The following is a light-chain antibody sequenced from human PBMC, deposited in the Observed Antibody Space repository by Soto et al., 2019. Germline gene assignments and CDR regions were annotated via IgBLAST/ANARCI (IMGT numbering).Light chain of an antibody. V-gene: IGLV2-14*01. J-gene: IGLJ1*01. Sequence: QSALAQPASVSGSPGQSIPISCTGTSSDVGRYNDVSWFQQHPGKAPKLMIYDVSNWPSGVSDRFSGSKSGNTASLTISGLQAEDEADYYCSSFTSSSTFVFGTGTKLTVL. CDR3: SSFTSSSTFV. CDR2: DVS. CDR1: SSDVGRYND.